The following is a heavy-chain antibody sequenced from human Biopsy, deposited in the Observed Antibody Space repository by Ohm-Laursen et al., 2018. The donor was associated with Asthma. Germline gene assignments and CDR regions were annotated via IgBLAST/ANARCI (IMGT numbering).Heavy chain of an antibody. V-gene: IGHV1-18*01. Sequence: ASVKVSCKTSGYTFNSTGITWVRQAPGQGLEWMGWISVYNGNTKVAQKLQDRVTTITDTSTSTAYMELRSLRSDDTAVYFCARAVDYSHYYGIDVWGQGTTVTVS. CDR3: ARAVDYSHYYGIDV. CDR1: GYTFNSTG. CDR2: ISVYNGNT. D-gene: IGHD3-10*01. J-gene: IGHJ6*02.